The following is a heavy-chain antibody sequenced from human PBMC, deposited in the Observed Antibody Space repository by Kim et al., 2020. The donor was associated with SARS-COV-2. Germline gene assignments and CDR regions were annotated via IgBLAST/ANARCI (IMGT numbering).Heavy chain of an antibody. CDR1: GYTFTGYY. V-gene: IGHV1-2*02. D-gene: IGHD3-3*01. CDR2: INPNSGGT. CDR3: AVSSYDFWSGKGYFDY. J-gene: IGHJ4*02. Sequence: ASVKVSCKASGYTFTGYYMHWVRQAPGQGLEWMGWINPNSGGTNYAQKFQGRVTMTRDTSISTAYMELSRLRSDDTAVYYCAVSSYDFWSGKGYFDYWGQGTLVTVSS.